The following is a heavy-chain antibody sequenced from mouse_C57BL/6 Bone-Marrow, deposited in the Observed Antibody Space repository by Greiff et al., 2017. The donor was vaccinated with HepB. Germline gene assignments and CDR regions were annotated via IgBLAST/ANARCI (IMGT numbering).Heavy chain of an antibody. CDR3: AISVTTVVAYYFDY. D-gene: IGHD1-1*01. CDR2: IHPSDSDT. CDR1: GYTFTSYW. Sequence: VQLQQPGAELVKPGASVKVSCKASGYTFTSYWMHWVKQRPGQGLEWIGRIHPSDSDTNYNQKFKGKATLTVDKSSSTAYMQLSSLTSEDSAVYYCAISVTTVVAYYFDYWGQGTTLTVSS. V-gene: IGHV1-74*01. J-gene: IGHJ2*01.